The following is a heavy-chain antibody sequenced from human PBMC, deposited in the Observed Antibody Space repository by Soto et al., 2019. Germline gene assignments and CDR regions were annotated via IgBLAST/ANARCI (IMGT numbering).Heavy chain of an antibody. CDR2: ISGSGGSP. D-gene: IGHD6-19*01. Sequence: PGGSLRLSCAASGFTFSNYAMNWVRPAPGKGLEWVSTISGSGGSPYYADSVKGRFTISRDNSKNTLYLKMNSLRAGDSAIYYCAKEGTSGLYYFDYWGQGTLVTVSS. J-gene: IGHJ4*02. V-gene: IGHV3-23*01. CDR1: GFTFSNYA. CDR3: AKEGTSGLYYFDY.